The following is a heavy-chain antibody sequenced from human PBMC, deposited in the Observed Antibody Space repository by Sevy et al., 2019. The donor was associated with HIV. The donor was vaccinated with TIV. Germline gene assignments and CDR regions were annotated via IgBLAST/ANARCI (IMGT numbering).Heavy chain of an antibody. Sequence: GGSLRLSCAASGFTFSNYNMNWVRQAPGEGLKWVSSISSSSADIYYTDSVKGRFTVSRDKSRKSLFLQMNGLRAEDTALYYCARDLLVGSTYVFDIWGRGTMVTVSS. CDR2: ISSSSADI. D-gene: IGHD1-26*01. CDR1: GFTFSNYN. J-gene: IGHJ3*02. V-gene: IGHV3-21*01. CDR3: ARDLLVGSTYVFDI.